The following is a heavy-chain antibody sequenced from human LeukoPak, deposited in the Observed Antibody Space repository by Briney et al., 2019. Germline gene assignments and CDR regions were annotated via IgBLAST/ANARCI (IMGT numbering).Heavy chain of an antibody. CDR2: IKQDGREK. CDR3: ARDSRYCSSTSCYAVHFDY. CDR1: GFTFSSYW. J-gene: IGHJ4*02. D-gene: IGHD2-2*01. V-gene: IGHV3-7*01. Sequence: GGSLRLSCAASGFTFSSYWMSWVRQAPGKGLEWVANIKQDGREKYYVDSVKGRFTISRDNAKNSLYLQMNSLRAEDTAVYYCARDSRYCSSTSCYAVHFDYCGQGTLVTVSS.